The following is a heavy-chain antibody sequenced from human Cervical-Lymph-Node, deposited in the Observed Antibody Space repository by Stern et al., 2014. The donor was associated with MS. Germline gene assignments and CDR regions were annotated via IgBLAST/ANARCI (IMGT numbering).Heavy chain of an antibody. CDR1: GASISSGTYY. V-gene: IGHV4-31*03. CDR2: IYYSGNT. CDR3: ARVRHDYSNYWFDP. J-gene: IGHJ5*02. Sequence: VQLEESGPGLVKPSQTLSLTCSVSGASISSGTYYWTWIRQHPGEGLEWIGNIYYSGNTHYNPSLKSRVFISLDTSKNQFSLRLSSVTSADTAVYYCARVRHDYSNYWFDPWGQGTLVTVSS. D-gene: IGHD4-11*01.